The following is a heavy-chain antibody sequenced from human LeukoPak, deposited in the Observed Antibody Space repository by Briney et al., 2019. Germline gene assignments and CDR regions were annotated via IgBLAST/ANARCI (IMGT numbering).Heavy chain of an antibody. CDR3: ARSPSMVRGVIYWFDP. D-gene: IGHD3-10*01. CDR2: IYYSGST. J-gene: IGHJ5*02. CDR1: GGSISSYY. Sequence: SETLSLTCTVSGGSISSYYWSWIRQPPGKGLEWIGYIYYSGSTNYHPSLKSRVTISVDTSKNQFSLKLSSVTAADTAVYYCARSPSMVRGVIYWFDPWGQGTLVTVSS. V-gene: IGHV4-59*01.